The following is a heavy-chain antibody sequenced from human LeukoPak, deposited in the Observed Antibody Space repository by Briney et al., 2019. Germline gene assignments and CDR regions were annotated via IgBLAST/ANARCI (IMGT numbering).Heavy chain of an antibody. V-gene: IGHV3-7*05. CDR2: IKQDGSEK. CDR3: ARGMFYYGSGSDTGDY. Sequence: GGSLRLSCAASGFTFSNYWMSWVRQAPEKGLGWVANIKQDGSEKYYVDSVKGRFTISRDNAKNSLYLQMNSLRAEDTAVYYCARGMFYYGSGSDTGDYWGQGTLVTVSS. CDR1: GFTFSNYW. J-gene: IGHJ4*02. D-gene: IGHD3-10*01.